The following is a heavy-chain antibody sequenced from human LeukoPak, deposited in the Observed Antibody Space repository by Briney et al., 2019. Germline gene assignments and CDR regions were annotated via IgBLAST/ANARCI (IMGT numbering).Heavy chain of an antibody. CDR2: IWYDGSNK. CDR3: AKGQRWELPFDY. Sequence: GGSLRLSCAASGFTFSSYGMHWVRQAPGKGLEWVAVIWYDGSNKYYADSVKGRFTISRDNSKNTLYLQMNSLRAEDTAVYYCAKGQRWELPFDYWGQGTLVTVSS. D-gene: IGHD1-26*01. V-gene: IGHV3-33*06. J-gene: IGHJ4*02. CDR1: GFTFSSYG.